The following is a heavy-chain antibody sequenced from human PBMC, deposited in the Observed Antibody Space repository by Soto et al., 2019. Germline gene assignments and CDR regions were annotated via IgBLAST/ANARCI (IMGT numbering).Heavy chain of an antibody. CDR2: INPNSGGT. D-gene: IGHD2-8*01. V-gene: IGHV1-2*04. CDR3: ARDDGYCTNGVCYSWFDP. Sequence: GASVKVSCKASGYTFTCYYMHWVRQAPGQGLEWMGWINPNSGGTNYAQKFQGWVTMTRDTSISTAYMELSRLRSDDTAVYYCARDDGYCTNGVCYSWFDPWGQGTLVTVS. CDR1: GYTFTCYY. J-gene: IGHJ5*02.